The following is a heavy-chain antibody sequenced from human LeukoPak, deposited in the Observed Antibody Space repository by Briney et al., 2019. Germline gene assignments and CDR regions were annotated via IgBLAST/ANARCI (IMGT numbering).Heavy chain of an antibody. V-gene: IGHV4-61*02. J-gene: IGHJ4*02. Sequence: PSQTLSLTCAVSGGSISSGGYYWSWIRQPAGKGLEWIGRIYISGSTNYNPSLKSRVTMSVDTSKNQFSLILSSVTAADTAVYYCARVRSLDNSFDYWGQGTLVTVSP. CDR1: GGSISSGGYY. D-gene: IGHD3/OR15-3a*01. CDR3: ARVRSLDNSFDY. CDR2: IYISGST.